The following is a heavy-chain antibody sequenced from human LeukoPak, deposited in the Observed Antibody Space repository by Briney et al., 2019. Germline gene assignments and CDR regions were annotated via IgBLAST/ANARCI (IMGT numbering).Heavy chain of an antibody. CDR3: ARERGYDVEMATIYDWFDP. Sequence: SQTLSLTCAISGDSVSSNSAAWNWIRQSPSRGLEWLRRTYYRSKWYNDYAVSVKSRITINPDTSKNQFSLQLNSVTPEDTAVYYCARERGYDVEMATIYDWFDPWGQGTLVTVSS. CDR1: GDSVSSNSAA. D-gene: IGHD5-24*01. V-gene: IGHV6-1*01. J-gene: IGHJ5*02. CDR2: TYYRSKWYN.